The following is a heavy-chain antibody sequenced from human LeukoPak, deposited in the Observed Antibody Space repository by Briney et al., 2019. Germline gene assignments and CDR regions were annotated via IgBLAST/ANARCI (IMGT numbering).Heavy chain of an antibody. D-gene: IGHD4-23*01. Sequence: PGGSLRLSCAASGFTFSSYGMHWVRQAPGKGLEWVAVISYDGSNKYYADSVKGRFTISRDNSKNTLYPQMNSLRAEDTAVYYCAKDYGGSRTIYWYFDLGGRGTLVTVSS. CDR3: AKDYGGSRTIYWYFDL. CDR1: GFTFSSYG. V-gene: IGHV3-30*18. J-gene: IGHJ2*01. CDR2: ISYDGSNK.